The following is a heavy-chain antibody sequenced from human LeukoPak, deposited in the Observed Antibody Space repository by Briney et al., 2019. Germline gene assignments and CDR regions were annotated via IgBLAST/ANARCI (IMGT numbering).Heavy chain of an antibody. Sequence: GGSLRLSCAASGFSVSSNFMSWVRQAPGRGLEWVSVIYAGGTTHYIDSVKGRFTISRDNSNNTVFLQMNSLRGDDTAVYYCVREWANQRQRRGDWGQGTLVTVSS. J-gene: IGHJ4*02. CDR1: GFSVSSNF. D-gene: IGHD1-14*01. CDR3: VREWANQRQRRGD. CDR2: IYAGGTT. V-gene: IGHV3-53*01.